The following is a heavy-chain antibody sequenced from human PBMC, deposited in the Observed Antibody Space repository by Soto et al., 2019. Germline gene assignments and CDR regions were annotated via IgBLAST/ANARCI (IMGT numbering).Heavy chain of an antibody. V-gene: IGHV3-43*01. CDR2: ISWDGGST. J-gene: IGHJ5*02. D-gene: IGHD6-19*01. Sequence: EVQLVESGGVVVQPGGSLRLSCAASGFTFDDYTMHWVRQAPGKGLEWVSLISWDGGSTYYADSVKGRFNISRDNSKNSLDLQMNSLSTEATALYYCAIDSIGWHEGPLFDPWGQGTLVTVAS. CDR1: GFTFDDYT. CDR3: AIDSIGWHEGPLFDP.